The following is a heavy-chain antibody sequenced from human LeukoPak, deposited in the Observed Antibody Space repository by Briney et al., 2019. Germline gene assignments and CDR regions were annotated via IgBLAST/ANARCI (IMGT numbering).Heavy chain of an antibody. V-gene: IGHV1-18*01. D-gene: IGHD3-10*01. J-gene: IGHJ4*02. Sequence: ASVKVSCKASGYTFTSYGISWVRQAPGQGLEWMGWISAYNGNTNYAQKLQGRVTMTTDTSTSTAYMELRSLRSDDTAVYYCARDSPLWFGELNFDYWGQGTLVTVSS. CDR2: ISAYNGNT. CDR3: ARDSPLWFGELNFDY. CDR1: GYTFTSYG.